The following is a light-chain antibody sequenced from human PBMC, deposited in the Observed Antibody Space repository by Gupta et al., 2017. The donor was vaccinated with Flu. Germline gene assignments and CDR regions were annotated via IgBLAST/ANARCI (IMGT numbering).Light chain of an antibody. Sequence: QSALTQPASVSGSPGQSITISCTGTSNDVGGYNYVSWYQQNPGKAPKLMIYEVSNRPSGVSNRFSGSKSGNTASLTISGLQAEDEADYYCTSCTSSTTLVFGGGTKVTVL. J-gene: IGLJ2*01. CDR2: EVS. V-gene: IGLV2-14*01. CDR1: SNDVGGYNY. CDR3: TSCTSSTTLV.